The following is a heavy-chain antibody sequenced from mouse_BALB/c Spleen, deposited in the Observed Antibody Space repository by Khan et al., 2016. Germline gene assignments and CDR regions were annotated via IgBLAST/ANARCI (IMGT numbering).Heavy chain of an antibody. CDR2: ISYSGST. CDR3: ARSLLAWFAY. D-gene: IGHD2-1*01. CDR1: GYSITSDYA. Sequence: EGQSKEAGTGLGKAAQTLSLTCTVTGYSITSDYAWNWIRQFPGNKLEWMGYISYSGSTRYNPSLKSRISITRDTSKNQFFLQLNSVTTEDTATYYCARSLLAWFAYWGQGTLVTVSA. J-gene: IGHJ3*01. V-gene: IGHV3-2*02.